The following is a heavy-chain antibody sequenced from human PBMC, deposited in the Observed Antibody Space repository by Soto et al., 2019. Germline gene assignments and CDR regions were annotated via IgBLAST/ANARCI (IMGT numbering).Heavy chain of an antibody. CDR3: AKDTDLEGTTDYYYGMDV. Sequence: PGGSLRLSCAASGFTFSSYAMSWVRQAPGKGLEWVSAISGSGGSTYYADSVKGRFTISRDNSKNTLYLQMNSLRAEDTAVYYCAKDTDLEGTTDYYYGMDVWGQGTTVTRLL. V-gene: IGHV3-23*01. CDR2: ISGSGGST. J-gene: IGHJ6*02. CDR1: GFTFSSYA. D-gene: IGHD1-1*01.